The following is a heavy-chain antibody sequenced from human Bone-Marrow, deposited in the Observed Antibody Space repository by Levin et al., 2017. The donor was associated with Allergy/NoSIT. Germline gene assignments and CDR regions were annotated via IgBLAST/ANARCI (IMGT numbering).Heavy chain of an antibody. CDR3: ARTRAPFNTDCSSTSCRYTNWFDP. CDR1: GGTFSSYA. Sequence: GASVKVSCKASGGTFSSYAISWVRQAPGQGLEWMGGIIPIFGTANYAQKFQGRVTITADKSTSTAYMELSSLRSEDTAVYYCARTRAPFNTDCSSTSCRYTNWFDPWGQGTLVTVSS. J-gene: IGHJ5*02. D-gene: IGHD2-2*01. CDR2: IIPIFGTA. V-gene: IGHV1-69*06.